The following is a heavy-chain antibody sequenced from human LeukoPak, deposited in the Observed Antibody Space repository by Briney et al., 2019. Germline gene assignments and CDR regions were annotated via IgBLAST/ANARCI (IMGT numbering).Heavy chain of an antibody. Sequence: KPGGSLRLSCAASGFTFSSYSMNWVRQAPGKGLEWVSYISSSSSYIYYADSVKGRFTISRDNAKNSLYLQMNSLRAEDTAVYYCARARGLLSRSPYFDYWGQGTLVTVSS. CDR1: GFTFSSYS. D-gene: IGHD2-21*01. J-gene: IGHJ4*02. CDR3: ARARGLLSRSPYFDY. CDR2: ISSSSSYI. V-gene: IGHV3-21*01.